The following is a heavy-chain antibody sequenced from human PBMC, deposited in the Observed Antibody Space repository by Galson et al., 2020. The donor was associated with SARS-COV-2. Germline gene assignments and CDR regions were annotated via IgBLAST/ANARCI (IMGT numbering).Heavy chain of an antibody. CDR1: GFTFSNAW. J-gene: IGHJ4*02. CDR2: IKSKTDGGTT. D-gene: IGHD3-22*01. CDR3: TTVFLRYYDSSGYTYYFDY. V-gene: IGHV3-15*01. Sequence: GESLKISCAASGFTFSNAWMSWVRQAPGKGLEWVGRIKSKTDGGTTDYAAPVKGRFTISRDDSKNTLYLQMNSLKTEDTAVYYCTTVFLRYYDSSGYTYYFDYWGQGTLVTVSS.